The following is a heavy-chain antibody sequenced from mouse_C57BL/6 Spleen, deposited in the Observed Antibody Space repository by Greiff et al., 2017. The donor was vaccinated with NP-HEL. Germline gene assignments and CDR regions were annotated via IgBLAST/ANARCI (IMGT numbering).Heavy chain of an antibody. CDR2: IDPSDSYT. CDR3: ARSGTARYSNWFAD. CDR1: GYTFTSYW. Sequence: QVQLKQPGAELVKPGASVKLSCKASGYTFTSYWMQWVKQRPGQGLEWIGEIDPSDSYTNYNQKFKGKATLTVDTSSSTAYMQLSSLTSEDSAVYYCARSGTARYSNWFADWGQGTLVTVSA. V-gene: IGHV1-50*01. D-gene: IGHD2-5*01. J-gene: IGHJ3*01.